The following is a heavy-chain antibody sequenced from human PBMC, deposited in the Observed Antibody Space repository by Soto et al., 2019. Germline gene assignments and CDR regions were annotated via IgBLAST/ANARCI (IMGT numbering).Heavy chain of an antibody. V-gene: IGHV1-69*02. CDR1: GGTFDSYS. Sequence: QVQLVQSGAEVKKPGSSVRVSSKASGGTFDSYSISWVRQAPGQGFEWVGKVAPIFDFSRYAPKFQGRVTITADKSTSTAYMDLSGLKSEDTAVYYCTTGASGGRQQLVRDAFDFWGQGTKVSVSS. CDR2: VAPIFDFS. D-gene: IGHD6-13*01. J-gene: IGHJ3*01. CDR3: TTGASGGRQQLVRDAFDF.